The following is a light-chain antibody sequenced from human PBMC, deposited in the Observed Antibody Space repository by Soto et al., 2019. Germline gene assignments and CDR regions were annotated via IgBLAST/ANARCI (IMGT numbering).Light chain of an antibody. CDR1: SSDVGGYNF. CDR3: ASYAGGNQV. J-gene: IGLJ1*01. V-gene: IGLV2-8*01. Sequence: QSALTQPPSASGSPGQSVTISCSGTSSDVGGYNFVSRYQHHPGKAPKLIIYEVTKRPSGVPDRFSGSKSGNTASLTVSGLLAEDEADYYCASYAGGNQVFGTGTKVTVL. CDR2: EVT.